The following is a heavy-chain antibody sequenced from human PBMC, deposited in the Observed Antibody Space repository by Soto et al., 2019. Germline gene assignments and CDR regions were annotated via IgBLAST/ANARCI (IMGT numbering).Heavy chain of an antibody. D-gene: IGHD2-2*01. CDR2: IIPIFGTA. CDR3: ARGEFCSSTSCPNWFDP. V-gene: IGHV1-69*01. Sequence: QVQLVQSGAEVKKPGSSVKVSCKASGGTFSSYAISWVRQAPGQGLEWMGGIIPIFGTANYAQQFQGRVTITADESTSTAYMELSSLRSEDTAVYYCARGEFCSSTSCPNWFDPWGQGTLVTVSS. J-gene: IGHJ5*02. CDR1: GGTFSSYA.